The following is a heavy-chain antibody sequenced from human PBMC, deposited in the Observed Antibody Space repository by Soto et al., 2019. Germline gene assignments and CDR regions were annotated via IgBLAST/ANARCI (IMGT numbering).Heavy chain of an antibody. CDR1: GFPFSIYS. CDR2: ISISSSYI. Sequence: GGSLRLSCAASGFPFSIYSMNWVRQSPGKGLEWVSSISISSSYIYYADSVKGRFTISRDNAKNSLYLQMNSLRAEDTAVYYCARGSSRWNYYFDYWGQGTLVTVSS. D-gene: IGHD6-19*01. V-gene: IGHV3-21*01. J-gene: IGHJ4*02. CDR3: ARGSSRWNYYFDY.